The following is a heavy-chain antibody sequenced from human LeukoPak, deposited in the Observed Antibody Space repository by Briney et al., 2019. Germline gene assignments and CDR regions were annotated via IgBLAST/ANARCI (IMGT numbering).Heavy chain of an antibody. CDR1: GGSISSYY. V-gene: IGHV4-59*08. D-gene: IGHD3-10*01. CDR2: IYYSGST. J-gene: IGHJ4*02. Sequence: PSETLSLTCTVSGGSISSYYWSWIRQPPGKGLEWIGYIYYSGSTNYNPSLKSRVTISVDTSKNQFSLKLSSVTAADTAVYYCARLGIGESIDYWGQGTLVTVSS. CDR3: ARLGIGESIDY.